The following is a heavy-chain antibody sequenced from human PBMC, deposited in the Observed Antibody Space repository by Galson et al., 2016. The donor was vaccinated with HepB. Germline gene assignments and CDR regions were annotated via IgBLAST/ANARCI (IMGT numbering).Heavy chain of an antibody. CDR3: VRGVSGSYGFDF. CDR1: GASVTSTNW. Sequence: TLSLTCAVSGASVTSTNWWSWVRQPPGKGLEWIGEIYHSGYTNCNPSLKSRVTVSLDKPKNQVSLKLTSVTAADTAVYYCVRGVSGSYGFDFWGQGALVTVSS. D-gene: IGHD3-10*01. V-gene: IGHV4-4*02. CDR2: IYHSGYT. J-gene: IGHJ4*02.